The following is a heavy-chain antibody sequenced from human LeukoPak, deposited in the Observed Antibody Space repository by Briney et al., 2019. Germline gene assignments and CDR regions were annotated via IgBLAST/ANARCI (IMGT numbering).Heavy chain of an antibody. Sequence: EASVKVSCKASGYTFTSYGISWVRQAPGQGLEWMGWISAYNGNTNYAQKLQGRVTSTTDTATSTAYIELRRLRSDDTAVYYCARDPPRDDFWSGYPPGDDAFDIWGQGTMVTVSS. CDR3: ARDPPRDDFWSGYPPGDDAFDI. V-gene: IGHV1-18*01. CDR2: ISAYNGNT. D-gene: IGHD3-3*01. J-gene: IGHJ3*02. CDR1: GYTFTSYG.